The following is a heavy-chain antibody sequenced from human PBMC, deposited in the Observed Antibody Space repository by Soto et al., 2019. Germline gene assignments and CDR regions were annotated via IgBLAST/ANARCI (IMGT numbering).Heavy chain of an antibody. CDR2: ISGSGGST. J-gene: IGHJ4*02. Sequence: GGSLRLSCAASGFTFSSYAMSWVRQAPGKGLEWVSAISGSGGSTYYADSVKGRFTISRDNSKNTLYLQMNSLRAEDTAVYYCAKALDDYCSSTSCYVSGYWGQGTLVTVSS. CDR1: GFTFSSYA. V-gene: IGHV3-23*01. CDR3: AKALDDYCSSTSCYVSGY. D-gene: IGHD2-2*01.